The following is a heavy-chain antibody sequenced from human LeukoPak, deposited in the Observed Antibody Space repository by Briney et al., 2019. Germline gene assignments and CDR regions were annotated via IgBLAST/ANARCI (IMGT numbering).Heavy chain of an antibody. J-gene: IGHJ5*02. CDR1: GYTFTSYD. V-gene: IGHV1-8*01. CDR2: MNPNSGNT. Sequence: ASVKVSCKASGYTFTSYDINWVRQATGQGLEWMGWMNPNSGNTGYAQKFQGRVTMTRNTSISTAYMELSSLRSEDTAVYYCARAYSSSWTGWFDPWGQGTLVTVSS. CDR3: ARAYSSSWTGWFDP. D-gene: IGHD6-13*01.